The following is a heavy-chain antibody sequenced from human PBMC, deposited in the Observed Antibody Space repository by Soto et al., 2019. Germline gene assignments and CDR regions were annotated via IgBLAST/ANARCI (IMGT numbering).Heavy chain of an antibody. Sequence: QLKLQESDSGLVKPSQTLSLTCVVSGGSITSVGYSWNWIRQPPGKGLEWIGYVYHTGSTFYNPSLNSRGTISVDRSKNQFSLDLISVTAADTAVYFCARVATTITYAMDVWGPGTTVIVSS. CDR3: ARVATTITYAMDV. CDR1: GGSITSVGYS. CDR2: VYHTGST. J-gene: IGHJ6*02. V-gene: IGHV4-30-2*01. D-gene: IGHD4-17*01.